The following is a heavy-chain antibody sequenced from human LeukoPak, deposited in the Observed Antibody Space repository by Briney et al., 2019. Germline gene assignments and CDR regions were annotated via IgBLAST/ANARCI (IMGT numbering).Heavy chain of an antibody. D-gene: IGHD4-17*01. J-gene: IGHJ6*02. CDR2: IKQDGSEK. V-gene: IGHV3-7*01. CDR1: GFTFSSYW. Sequence: PGGSLRLSCAASGFTFSSYWMSWVRQAPGKGLEWVANIKQDGSEKYYVDSVKGRFTISRDNAKNSLYLQMNSLRAEDTAVYYCARRYGDYSYYGMDVWGQGTTVTVSS. CDR3: ARRYGDYSYYGMDV.